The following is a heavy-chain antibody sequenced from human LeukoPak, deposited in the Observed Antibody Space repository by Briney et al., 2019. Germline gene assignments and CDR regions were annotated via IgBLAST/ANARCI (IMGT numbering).Heavy chain of an antibody. CDR2: IIPIFGTA. Sequence: SVKVSCKASGGTFGSYAISWVRQAPGQGPEWMGGIIPIFGTANYAQKFQGRVTFTADESTSTAYMELSSLRSEDTAVYYCARSDVGYSYGLYGEYFDYWGQGTLVTVSS. CDR1: GGTFGSYA. J-gene: IGHJ4*02. CDR3: ARSDVGYSYGLYGEYFDY. V-gene: IGHV1-69*13. D-gene: IGHD5-18*01.